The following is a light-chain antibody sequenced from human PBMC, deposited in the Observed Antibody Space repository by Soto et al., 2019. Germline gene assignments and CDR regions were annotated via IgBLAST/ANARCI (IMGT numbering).Light chain of an antibody. CDR1: QGISSY. J-gene: IGKJ4*01. CDR2: KAS. V-gene: IGKV1-39*01. Sequence: DIQMTQSPSSLSASVGDRVTITCRASQGISSYLAWYQQKPGKAPKLLIYKASTLKSGVPSRFSGSGSGTDFTLTISSLQPEDFATYYCQQSYSTPLTFGGGTKVDIK. CDR3: QQSYSTPLT.